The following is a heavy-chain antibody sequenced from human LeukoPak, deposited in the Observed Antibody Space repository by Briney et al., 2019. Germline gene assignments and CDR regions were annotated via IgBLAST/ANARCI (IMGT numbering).Heavy chain of an antibody. D-gene: IGHD1-26*01. Sequence: XISSSSSYIYYADSVKGRFTISRDNAKNSLYLQMNSLRAEDSAVYYCARDRGWELLRGAFDIWGQGTMVTVSS. J-gene: IGHJ3*02. V-gene: IGHV3-21*01. CDR2: ISSSSSYI. CDR3: ARDRGWELLRGAFDI.